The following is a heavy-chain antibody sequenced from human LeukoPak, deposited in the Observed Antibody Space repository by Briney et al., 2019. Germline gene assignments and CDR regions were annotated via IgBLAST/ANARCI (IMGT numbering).Heavy chain of an antibody. Sequence: GGSLRLSCAASGFTFSSYGMHWVRQAPGKGLEWVAFIRYDGSNKYYADSVKGRFTISRDNSKNTLYLQMNSLRAEDTAVYYCANDRIAAAGQLGYWGQGTLVTVSS. J-gene: IGHJ4*02. CDR2: IRYDGSNK. CDR3: ANDRIAAAGQLGY. V-gene: IGHV3-30*02. D-gene: IGHD6-13*01. CDR1: GFTFSSYG.